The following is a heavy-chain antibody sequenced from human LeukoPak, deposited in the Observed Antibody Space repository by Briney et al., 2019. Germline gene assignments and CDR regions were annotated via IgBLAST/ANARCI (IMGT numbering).Heavy chain of an antibody. CDR3: ATSYHSNGDRSTDYYYYYMDV. V-gene: IGHV3-43*02. CDR1: GFTFDDYA. Sequence: GGSLRLSCAASGFTFDDYAMHWVRQAPGKGLEWVSLISGDGGSTYYADSVNGRFTISRDNSKNSLYLQMNSLRTEDTALYYCATSYHSNGDRSTDYYYYYMDVWGQGTTVTVSS. D-gene: IGHD3-22*01. J-gene: IGHJ6*02. CDR2: ISGDGGST.